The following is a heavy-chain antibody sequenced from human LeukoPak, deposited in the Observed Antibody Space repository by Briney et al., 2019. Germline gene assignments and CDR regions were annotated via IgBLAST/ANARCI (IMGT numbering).Heavy chain of an antibody. D-gene: IGHD3-3*01. CDR1: GFTFSSYA. J-gene: IGHJ4*02. CDR3: AKTPDSYDFWSGYYPLPSYYFDY. V-gene: IGHV3-23*01. Sequence: GGSLRLSCAASGFTFSSYAMSWVRQAPGKGLEWVSAISGSGGSTYYADSVKGRFTISRDNSKNTLYLQMNSLRAEDTAVCYCAKTPDSYDFWSGYYPLPSYYFDYWGQGTLVTVSS. CDR2: ISGSGGST.